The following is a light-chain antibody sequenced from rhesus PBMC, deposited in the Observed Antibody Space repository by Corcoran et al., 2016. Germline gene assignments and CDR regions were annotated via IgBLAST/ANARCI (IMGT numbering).Light chain of an antibody. J-gene: IGKJ3*01. CDR1: QGISSW. CDR2: KAS. CDR3: RQYSSRPSN. V-gene: IGKV1-22*01. Sequence: DIQMTQSPSSLSASVGDTVTITSRASQGISSWLAWYQQKPGKAPKLLIYKASNLQSGVPSRFSGTGSRTVFTHTISSLQSEEFATYYCRQYSSRPSNLGPGTKLDIK.